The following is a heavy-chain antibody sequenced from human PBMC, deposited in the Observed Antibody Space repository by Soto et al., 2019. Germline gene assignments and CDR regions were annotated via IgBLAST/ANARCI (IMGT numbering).Heavy chain of an antibody. D-gene: IGHD6-13*01. Sequence: EVQLLESGGGLVQPGGSLRLSCAASGFTFSSYAMSWVRQAPGKGLEWVSAISGSGGSTYYADSVKGRFTISRDNSKNTLYLQMNSLRAEDTAVYYCAKDHRYSSSWYKRDYYYYGMDVWAKGPRSPSP. J-gene: IGHJ6*02. CDR2: ISGSGGST. CDR1: GFTFSSYA. CDR3: AKDHRYSSSWYKRDYYYYGMDV. V-gene: IGHV3-23*01.